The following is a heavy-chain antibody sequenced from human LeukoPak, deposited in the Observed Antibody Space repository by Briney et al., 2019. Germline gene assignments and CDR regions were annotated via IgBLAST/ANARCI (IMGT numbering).Heavy chain of an antibody. V-gene: IGHV3-21*01. CDR2: ISGDSTDI. J-gene: IGHJ6*04. D-gene: IGHD3-22*01. CDR1: GFTFKSYA. Sequence: GGSLRLSCATSGFTFKSYAMNWVRQSPGKGLEWVSSISGDSTDIYYADSLMGRSTISRDNAKNSLYLQINSLRAEDTAVDYCAGLGITMICGVWGKGTTVTISS. CDR3: AGLGITMICGV.